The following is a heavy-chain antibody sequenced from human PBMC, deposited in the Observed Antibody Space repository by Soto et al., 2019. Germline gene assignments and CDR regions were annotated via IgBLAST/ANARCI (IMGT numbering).Heavy chain of an antibody. V-gene: IGHV1-69*13. CDR1: GGTFSSYA. Sequence: SVKVSCKASGGTFSSYAISWVRQAPGQGLEWMGGIIPIFGTANYAQKFQGRVTITADESTSTAYMELSSLRSEDTAVYYCARVRPTSGLHYYYGMDVWGQGTTVTVSS. CDR2: IIPIFGTA. D-gene: IGHD5-12*01. CDR3: ARVRPTSGLHYYYGMDV. J-gene: IGHJ6*02.